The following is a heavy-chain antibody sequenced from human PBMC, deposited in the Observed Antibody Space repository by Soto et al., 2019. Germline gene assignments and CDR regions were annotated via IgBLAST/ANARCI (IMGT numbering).Heavy chain of an antibody. J-gene: IGHJ4*02. V-gene: IGHV3-23*01. CDR1: GFTFSSYA. CDR2: ISGSGGST. CDR3: ATGNPTVVTPPAVY. Sequence: PGGFLRLPCAASGFTFSSYAMSWVRQAPGKGLAWVSAISGSGGSTYYADSVKGRFTISRDNPKNTLYLQMNSLRAEDTAVYYCATGNPTVVTPPAVYWGQGTLVTVSS. D-gene: IGHD4-17*01.